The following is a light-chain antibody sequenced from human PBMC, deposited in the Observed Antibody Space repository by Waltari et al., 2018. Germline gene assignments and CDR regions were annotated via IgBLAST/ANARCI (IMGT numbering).Light chain of an antibody. CDR2: GAF. CDR3: QQYHTTSWT. CDR1: QSIRSNY. Sequence: EIVLTQSPATLSLSPGESATLSCRASQSIRSNYLAWFQKKPGQAPRLLIYGAFDRATGIPDRFSGSGSGTDFTLTISRLEPEDFAVYYCQQYHTTSWTFGQGTKVEI. V-gene: IGKV3-20*01. J-gene: IGKJ1*01.